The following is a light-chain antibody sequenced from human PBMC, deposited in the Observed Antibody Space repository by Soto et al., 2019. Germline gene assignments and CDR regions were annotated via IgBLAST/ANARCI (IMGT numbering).Light chain of an antibody. CDR1: QSVLYSSNNKNY. V-gene: IGKV4-1*01. CDR2: WAS. CDR3: QQYYSTPIT. J-gene: IGKJ5*01. Sequence: DIVMTQSPDSLAVSLGERATINCKSSQSVLYSSNNKNYLAWYQQKPGQPPKLLIYWASTRESGVPDRFSGNGSGTDFTLTISSLQAEDVAVYSCQQYYSTPITFGQGTRLEI.